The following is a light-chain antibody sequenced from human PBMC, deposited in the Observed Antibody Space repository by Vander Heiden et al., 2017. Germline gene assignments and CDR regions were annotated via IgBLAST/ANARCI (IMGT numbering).Light chain of an antibody. V-gene: IGKV6-21*01. Sequence: EIVLTQSPDFQSVTPKERVTITCRASESIGTSCHWYQQKPDQSPNLLIKYASQSFSGVPSRFTGSGSGTDFTLTINSLEAEDAAAYYCLQTSSLPYTFGQGTKLEIK. CDR2: YAS. CDR3: LQTSSLPYT. J-gene: IGKJ2*01. CDR1: ESIGTS.